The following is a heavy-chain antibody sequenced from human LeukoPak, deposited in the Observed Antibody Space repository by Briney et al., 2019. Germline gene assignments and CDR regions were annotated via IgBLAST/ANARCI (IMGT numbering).Heavy chain of an antibody. V-gene: IGHV3-23*01. Sequence: GGSLRLSCAAPGFTFSSYAMSWVRQAPGKGLEWVSAISGSGGSTYYADSVKGRFTISRDNSKNTLYLQMNSLRAEDTAVYYCATPRRFRSAVAAPFGMDVWGRGTTVTVSS. CDR2: ISGSGGST. CDR1: GFTFSSYA. J-gene: IGHJ6*02. CDR3: ATPRRFRSAVAAPFGMDV. D-gene: IGHD6-19*01.